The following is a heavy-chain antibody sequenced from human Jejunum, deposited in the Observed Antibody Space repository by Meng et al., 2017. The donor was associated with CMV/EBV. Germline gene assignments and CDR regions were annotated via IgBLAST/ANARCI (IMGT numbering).Heavy chain of an antibody. V-gene: IGHV4-34*01. D-gene: IGHD3-10*01. J-gene: IGHJ4*02. Sequence: CSVYCGSFTGDYCSWIRQSPGKGLEWIGEINHSESTNYNPSLKSRVTISVDSFKNQCSLRLNSVTAADTAVFHCARRVGSGKYYFDFWSQGSLVTVSS. CDR2: INHSEST. CDR1: CGSFTGDY. CDR3: ARRVGSGKYYFDF.